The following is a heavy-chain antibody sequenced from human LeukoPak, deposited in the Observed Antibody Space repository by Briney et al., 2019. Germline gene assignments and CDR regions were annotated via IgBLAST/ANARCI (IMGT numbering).Heavy chain of an antibody. CDR1: GFTFSSYA. CDR2: IGGSGGST. Sequence: PGGSLRLSCAASGFTFSSYAMSWVRQAPGKGLEWVSAIGGSGGSTYYADSVKGRFTISRDNSKNTLYLQMNSLRAEDTAVYYCARGRGSSGWYGDYWGQGTLVTVSS. CDR3: ARGRGSSGWYGDY. J-gene: IGHJ4*02. V-gene: IGHV3-23*01. D-gene: IGHD6-19*01.